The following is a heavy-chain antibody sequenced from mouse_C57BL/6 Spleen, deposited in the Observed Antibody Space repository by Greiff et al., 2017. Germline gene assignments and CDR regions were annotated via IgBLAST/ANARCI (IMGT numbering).Heavy chain of an antibody. V-gene: IGHV1-82*01. J-gene: IGHJ4*01. CDR2: IYPGDGDT. Sequence: QVDVKQSGPELVKPGASVKISCKASGYAFSSSWMNWVKQRPGKGLEWIGRIYPGDGDTNYNGKFKGKATLTADKSSSTAYMQLSSLTSEDSAVYFCAIHYYGSSYGRYAMDYWGQGTSVTVSS. CDR1: GYAFSSSW. D-gene: IGHD1-1*01. CDR3: AIHYYGSSYGRYAMDY.